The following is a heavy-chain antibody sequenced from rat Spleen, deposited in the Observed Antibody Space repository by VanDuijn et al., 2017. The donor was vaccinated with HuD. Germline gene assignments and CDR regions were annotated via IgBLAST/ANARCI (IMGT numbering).Heavy chain of an antibody. CDR2: ISYDSSST. D-gene: IGHD4-4*01. J-gene: IGHJ2*01. Sequence: EVQLVESGGGLVQPGRSLKLSCAASGFTFSNYDMAWVRQAPTKGLEWVASISYDSSSTYYRDSVKGRITISRDNAKRTLYLQMDSLRSEDTATYYCARRNSGIFDYWGQGVMVTVSS. CDR1: GFTFSNYD. V-gene: IGHV5-29*01. CDR3: ARRNSGIFDY.